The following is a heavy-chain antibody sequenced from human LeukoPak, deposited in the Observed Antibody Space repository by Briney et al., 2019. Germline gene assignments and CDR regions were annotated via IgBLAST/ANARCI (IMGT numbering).Heavy chain of an antibody. CDR2: INHSGST. Sequence: PSETLSLTCAVYGGSFSGYYWSWIRQPPGKGLEWIGEINHSGSTNYNPSLKSRVTISVDTSKNQFSLKLSSVTAADTAVYYCARGSDYVWGSYRYLLYWGRGTLVTVSS. D-gene: IGHD3-16*02. V-gene: IGHV4-34*01. CDR3: ARGSDYVWGSYRYLLY. CDR1: GGSFSGYY. J-gene: IGHJ4*02.